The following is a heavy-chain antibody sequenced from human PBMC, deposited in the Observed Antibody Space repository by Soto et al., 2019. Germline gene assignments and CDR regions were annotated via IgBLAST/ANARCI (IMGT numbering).Heavy chain of an antibody. D-gene: IGHD3-10*01. CDR3: ARTGSGSLDY. CDR1: GGSFSGYY. V-gene: IGHV4-59*01. Sequence: SETLSLTCAVYGGSFSGYYWSWIRQPPGKGLEWIGYIYHSGSTNYNPSLKSRVTISVDTSKNQFSLKVSSVTAADTAVYYCARTGSGSLDYWGQGTLVTVSS. CDR2: IYHSGST. J-gene: IGHJ4*02.